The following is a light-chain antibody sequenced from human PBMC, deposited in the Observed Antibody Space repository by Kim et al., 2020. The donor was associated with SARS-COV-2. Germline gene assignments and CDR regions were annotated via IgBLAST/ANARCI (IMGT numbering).Light chain of an antibody. V-gene: IGKV1-27*01. Sequence: DIQMTQSPSSLSASVGDRVTITCRVSQGISNYLAWYQQKPGKVPKLLIYAASTLQSGVPSRFSGSGSGTDFTLTISSLQPEDVATYYCQKYNSAPWTFGQGTKVYIK. CDR2: AAS. CDR3: QKYNSAPWT. J-gene: IGKJ1*01. CDR1: QGISNY.